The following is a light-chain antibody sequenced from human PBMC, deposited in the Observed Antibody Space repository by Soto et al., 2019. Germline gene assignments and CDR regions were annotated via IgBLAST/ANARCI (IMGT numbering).Light chain of an antibody. Sequence: QSALTQPPSASGSPGQSVAISCTGTSSDVGGYNYVSWYQQHPGKAPKLMIYEVNKRPSGVPDRFSGSKSGNTASLTVSGQEDEDEADYYCSSYAGNSNVFGTGTKLTVL. J-gene: IGLJ1*01. V-gene: IGLV2-8*01. CDR2: EVN. CDR3: SSYAGNSNV. CDR1: SSDVGGYNY.